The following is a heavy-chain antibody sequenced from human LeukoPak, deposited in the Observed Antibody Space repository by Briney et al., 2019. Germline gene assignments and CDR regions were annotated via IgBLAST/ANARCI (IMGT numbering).Heavy chain of an antibody. D-gene: IGHD6-19*01. CDR3: VRSITVAGPFDY. J-gene: IGHJ4*02. CDR1: GFTFSSYS. V-gene: IGHV3-21*01. CDR2: ISSSSRYI. Sequence: GGSLRLSCAASGFTFSSYSINWVRQAPGKGLEWVSSISSSSRYIYYVDSVKGRVTISRDNAKNSVDLQMKSLRAEDTAVYFCVRSITVAGPFDYWGQGTLVTVSS.